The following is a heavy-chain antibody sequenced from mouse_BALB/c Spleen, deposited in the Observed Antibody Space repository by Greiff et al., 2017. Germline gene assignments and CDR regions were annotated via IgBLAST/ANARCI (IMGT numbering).Heavy chain of an antibody. D-gene: IGHD2-1*01. CDR1: GYTFTSYW. V-gene: IGHV1-69*02. CDR3: TRSDGNLYYYAMDY. J-gene: IGHJ4*01. Sequence: QVQLQQPGAELVRPGASVKLSCKASGYTFTSYWINWVKQRPGQGLEWIGNIYPSDSYTNYNQKFKDKATLTVDKSSSTAYMQLSSPTSEDSAVYYCTRSDGNLYYYAMDYWGQGTSVTVSS. CDR2: IYPSDSYT.